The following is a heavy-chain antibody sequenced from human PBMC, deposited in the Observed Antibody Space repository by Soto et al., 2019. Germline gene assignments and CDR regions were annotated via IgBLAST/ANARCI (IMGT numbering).Heavy chain of an antibody. J-gene: IGHJ4*02. CDR3: ARITYYDFWSGNYSDY. V-gene: IGHV4-34*01. CDR1: GGSFSGYY. D-gene: IGHD3-3*01. CDR2: INHSGST. Sequence: QVQLQQWGAGLLKPSETLSLTCAVYGGSFSGYYWSWIRQPPGKGLEWIGEINHSGSTNYNPSLKSRVTISVDTSKNQFSLKLSSVTAADTAVYYCARITYYDFWSGNYSDYWGQGTLVTVSS.